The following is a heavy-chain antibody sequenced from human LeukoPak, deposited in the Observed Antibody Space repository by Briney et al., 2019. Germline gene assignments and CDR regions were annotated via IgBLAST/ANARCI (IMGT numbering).Heavy chain of an antibody. V-gene: IGHV3-7*01. CDR2: IKQDGSEK. J-gene: IGHJ4*02. CDR1: GFTFSSYW. Sequence: GGSLRLSCAASGFTFSSYWMSWVRQAPGKGLEWVANIKQDGSEKYYVDSVKGRFTISRDNAKNSLYLQMDSLRAEDTAVYYCARDARFLEWLLYVERWYFDYWGQGTLVTVSS. D-gene: IGHD3-3*01. CDR3: ARDARFLEWLLYVERWYFDY.